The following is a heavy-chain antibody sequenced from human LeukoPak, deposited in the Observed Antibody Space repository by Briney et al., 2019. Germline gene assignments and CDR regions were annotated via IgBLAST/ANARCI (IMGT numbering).Heavy chain of an antibody. J-gene: IGHJ4*02. D-gene: IGHD3-10*01. CDR3: ARGGGLVWFGDLGVIIKDPLDY. CDR1: GYTFTGYY. V-gene: IGHV1-2*02. CDR2: INPNSGGT. Sequence: AASVKVSCKASGYTFTGYYMHWVRQAPGQGLEWMGWINPNSGGTNYAQKFQGRVTMTRDTSISTAYMELSRLRSDDTAVYYCARGGGLVWFGDLGVIIKDPLDYWGQGTLVTVSS.